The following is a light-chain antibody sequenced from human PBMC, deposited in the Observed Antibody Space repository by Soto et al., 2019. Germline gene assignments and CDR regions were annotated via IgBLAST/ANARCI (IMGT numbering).Light chain of an antibody. CDR3: ASYAGSRTYV. CDR2: EVT. CDR1: SDIGNYNL. J-gene: IGLJ1*01. V-gene: IGLV2-23*02. Sequence: QCLLTLPASVSGSPGQSVTISCSGSDIGNYNLVSWYQHLPGRAPKLLIFEVTMRPSGISDRFSGSKSASTASLTISGLQAEDEGDYYCASYAGSRTYVFGSGTKVTIL.